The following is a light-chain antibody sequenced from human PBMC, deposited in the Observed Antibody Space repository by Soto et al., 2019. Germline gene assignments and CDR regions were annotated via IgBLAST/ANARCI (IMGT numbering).Light chain of an antibody. J-gene: IGLJ3*02. CDR2: RDN. Sequence: QSVLTQPPSASGTPGQRVTISCSGSHSNIGGNFVYWHRQVSGTAPKLLIYRDNQRPSGVPDRFSGSKTGTSAFLGISGLPSEDDGEYYCASWDDSLSGRVFGRGTKLTVL. CDR1: HSNIGGNF. CDR3: ASWDDSLSGRV. V-gene: IGLV1-47*01.